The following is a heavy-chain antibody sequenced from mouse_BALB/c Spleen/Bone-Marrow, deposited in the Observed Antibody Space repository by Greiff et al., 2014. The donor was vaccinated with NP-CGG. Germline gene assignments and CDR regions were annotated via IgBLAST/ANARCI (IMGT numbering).Heavy chain of an antibody. Sequence: EVKLMESGPGLAKPSQTVSLTCTVTGISITTGNYRWSWIRQFPGNKLEWIGYIYYSGTITYNPSLTSRTTITRDTSKNQFFLEMNSLTAEDTATYYCARELYYFDYWGQGTTLTVSS. CDR1: GISITTGNYR. V-gene: IGHV3-5*02. J-gene: IGHJ2*01. CDR2: IYYSGTI. CDR3: ARELYYFDY.